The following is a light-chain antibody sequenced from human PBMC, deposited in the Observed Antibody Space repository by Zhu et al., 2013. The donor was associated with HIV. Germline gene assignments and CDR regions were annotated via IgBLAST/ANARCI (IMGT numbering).Light chain of an antibody. V-gene: IGLV2-14*01. CDR3: SSDTRSDTYV. Sequence: QSALTQPASVSGSPGQSIAISCTGTSSDVGVYNYVSWYQQHPGKAPKLMIYEVSNRPSGVSNRFSGSKSGNTASLTISGLQAEDEADYYCSSDTRSDTYVFGTG. CDR1: SSDVGVYNY. CDR2: EVS. J-gene: IGLJ1*01.